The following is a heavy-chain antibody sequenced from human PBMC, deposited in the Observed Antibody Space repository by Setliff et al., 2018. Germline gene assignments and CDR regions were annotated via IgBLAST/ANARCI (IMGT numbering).Heavy chain of an antibody. V-gene: IGHV4-39*01. D-gene: IGHD6-13*01. CDR1: GGSISRSSYN. J-gene: IGHJ6*02. CDR3: ARAAGYSSSWYHYYYGMDV. CDR2: IYYSGST. Sequence: SETLSLTCTVSGGSISRSSYNWGWIRQPPGKGLEWIGSIYYSGSTYYNPSLKSRVTISVDTSKNQFSLKLSSVTAADTAVYYCARAAGYSSSWYHYYYGMDVWGQGTTVTGSS.